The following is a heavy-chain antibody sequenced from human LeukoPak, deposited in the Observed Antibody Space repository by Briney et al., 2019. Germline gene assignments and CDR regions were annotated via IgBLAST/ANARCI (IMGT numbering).Heavy chain of an antibody. J-gene: IGHJ6*03. V-gene: IGHV4-59*01. CDR1: GGSISGYH. CDR2: IYYSGSS. CDR3: ARVPRSYYYYYYMDV. Sequence: SETLSLTCNVSGGSISGYHWSWIRQPPGKGLEWLGYIYYSGSSNYNPSLKSRVTMSADTSKNQFSLKLSSVTAADTAVYFCARVPRSYYYYYYMDVWGKGTTVTVSS.